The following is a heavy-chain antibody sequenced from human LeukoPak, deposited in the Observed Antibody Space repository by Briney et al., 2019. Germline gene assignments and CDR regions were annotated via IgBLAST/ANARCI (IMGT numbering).Heavy chain of an antibody. CDR3: ARLGTTVTTDY. V-gene: IGHV4-39*01. CDR1: GGSISNSSYY. J-gene: IGHJ4*02. Sequence: SGTLSLTCTVSGGSISNSSYYWGWIRQPPGKGLEWIGSIYYRGSTYYNPSLKSRVTISVDTSKNQFSLKLSSVTAADTAVYYCARLGTTVTTDYWGQGTLVTVSS. D-gene: IGHD4-17*01. CDR2: IYYRGST.